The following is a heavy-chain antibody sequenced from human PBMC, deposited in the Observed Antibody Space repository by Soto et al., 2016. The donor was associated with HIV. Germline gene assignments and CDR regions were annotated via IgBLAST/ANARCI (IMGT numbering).Heavy chain of an antibody. CDR1: GFNFRTYA. J-gene: IGHJ4*02. CDR3: AKERKGAEYSGSQPIGY. Sequence: EVQLLESGGGLVQPGGSLRLSCAASGFNFRTYAMSWVRQAPGKGLEWVSGISGSGGTTYYADSVKGRFTISRDNSKNTLYVQMNSLRAVDTAVYYCAKERKGAEYSGSQPIGYWGQGNPGTPSPQ. V-gene: IGHV3-23*01. D-gene: IGHD1-26*01. CDR2: ISGSGGTT.